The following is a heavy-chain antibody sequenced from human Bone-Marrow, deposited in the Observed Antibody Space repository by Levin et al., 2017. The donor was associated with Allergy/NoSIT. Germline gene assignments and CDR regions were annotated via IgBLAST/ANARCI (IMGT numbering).Heavy chain of an antibody. J-gene: IGHJ4*02. Sequence: ASVKVSCKLSGYTSTNFYLHWVRQAPGQGLEWMGIINPHGGDTNYAQRFQGRVSMTRDTSTSTVYMELSSLTSEDTAVYYCARLRRSDGEYWGQGTLVTVSS. CDR3: ARLRRSDGEY. D-gene: IGHD3-10*01. V-gene: IGHV1-46*01. CDR2: INPHGGDT. CDR1: GYTSTNFY.